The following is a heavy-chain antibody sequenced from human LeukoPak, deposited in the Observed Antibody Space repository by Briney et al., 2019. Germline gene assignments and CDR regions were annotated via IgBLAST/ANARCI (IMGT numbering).Heavy chain of an antibody. CDR3: ARDYADYLGYFFFDY. J-gene: IGHJ4*02. D-gene: IGHD4-17*01. CDR2: ISGGGETT. Sequence: PGGSLRLSCAASGFTFNNYAMNWVRQAPGKGLEWVSPISGGGETTYYADSAKGRFTISRDNSQNTLYLQMNSLRAEDTAVYYCARDYADYLGYFFFDYWGQGTLVTVSS. CDR1: GFTFNNYA. V-gene: IGHV3-23*01.